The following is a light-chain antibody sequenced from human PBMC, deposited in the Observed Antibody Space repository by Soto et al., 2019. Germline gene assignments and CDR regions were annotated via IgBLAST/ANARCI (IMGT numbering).Light chain of an antibody. V-gene: IGKV1-5*03. CDR2: KTS. CDR1: QTISSW. J-gene: IGKJ1*01. Sequence: DIQLTQSPSTLSASVGDRVTITCRASQTISSWLAWYQQKPGKAPNLLIYKTSNLESGVPSRFSGSGSGTEFTLTISSLQPDDFATYYCQYYNDYCWTFGQGTKVHLK. CDR3: QYYNDYCWT.